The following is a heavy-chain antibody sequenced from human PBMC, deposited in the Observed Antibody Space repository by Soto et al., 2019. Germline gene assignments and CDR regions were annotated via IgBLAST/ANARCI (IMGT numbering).Heavy chain of an antibody. CDR2: IIPIFGTA. J-gene: IGHJ6*02. Sequence: GXSVKVSCKASGGTFSSYAISWVRQAPGQGLEWMGGIIPIFGTANYAQKFQGRVTITADKSTSTAYMELSSLRSEDTAVYYCARGGYSYGPTSTFLPYYYYGMDAWGQGTTVTVSS. D-gene: IGHD5-18*01. V-gene: IGHV1-69*06. CDR3: ARGGYSYGPTSTFLPYYYYGMDA. CDR1: GGTFSSYA.